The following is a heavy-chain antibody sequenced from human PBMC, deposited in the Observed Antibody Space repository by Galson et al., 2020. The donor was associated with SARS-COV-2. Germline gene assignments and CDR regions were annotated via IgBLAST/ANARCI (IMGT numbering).Heavy chain of an antibody. Sequence: GESLKISCEASGFTFSTSWMSWVRQAPGKRLDWLAIIKSDGSEEYYADSVRGRFTISRGNAGNSVYLQMNSLRPEDTAVYYCARESPTMVRGLNDYYYAMDVWGQGTTVTVSS. J-gene: IGHJ6*02. CDR1: GFTFSTSW. CDR2: IKSDGSEE. CDR3: ARESPTMVRGLNDYYYAMDV. V-gene: IGHV3-7*01. D-gene: IGHD3-10*01.